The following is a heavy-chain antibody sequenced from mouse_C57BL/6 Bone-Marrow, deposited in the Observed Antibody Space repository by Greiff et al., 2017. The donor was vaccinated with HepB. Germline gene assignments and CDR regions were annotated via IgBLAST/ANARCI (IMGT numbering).Heavy chain of an antibody. J-gene: IGHJ1*03. CDR3: ASHYYGSSYGEYFDV. D-gene: IGHD1-1*01. V-gene: IGHV5-6*02. CDR1: GFTFSSYG. Sequence: DVKLVESGGDLVKPGGSLKLSCAASGFTFSSYGMSWVRQTPDKRLEWVATISSGGSYTYYPDSVKGRFTISRDNAKNTLYLQMSSLKSEDTAMYYCASHYYGSSYGEYFDVWGTGTTVTVSS. CDR2: ISSGGSYT.